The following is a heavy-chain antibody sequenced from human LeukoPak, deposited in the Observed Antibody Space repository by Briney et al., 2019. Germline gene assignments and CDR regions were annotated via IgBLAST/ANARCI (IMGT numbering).Heavy chain of an antibody. V-gene: IGHV1-18*01. D-gene: IGHD3-9*01. CDR1: GYTFTSHG. J-gene: IGHJ6*03. CDR2: ISAYNGNT. Sequence: ASVKVSCKASGYTFTSHGISWVRQAPGQGLEWMGWISAYNGNTNYAQKLQGRVTMTTDTSTSTAYMELSRLRSDDTAVYYCARAQLPDIGYFDLYYYYMDVWGKGTTVTVSS. CDR3: ARAQLPDIGYFDLYYYYMDV.